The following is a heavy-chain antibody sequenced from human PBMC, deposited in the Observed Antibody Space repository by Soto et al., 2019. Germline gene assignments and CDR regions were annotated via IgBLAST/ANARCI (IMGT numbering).Heavy chain of an antibody. J-gene: IGHJ4*02. Sequence: QVQLVESGGGVVQPGRSQRLSCAASGFTFSNYAIHWVRQAPGKGLEWVAAISYDGSNKYYADSVKGRFTISRDNSKSTLYLQVNSLRADDTAVYYCARGTSSGWYYFDYWGQGTLVTVSS. V-gene: IGHV3-30-3*01. D-gene: IGHD6-19*01. CDR3: ARGTSSGWYYFDY. CDR1: GFTFSNYA. CDR2: ISYDGSNK.